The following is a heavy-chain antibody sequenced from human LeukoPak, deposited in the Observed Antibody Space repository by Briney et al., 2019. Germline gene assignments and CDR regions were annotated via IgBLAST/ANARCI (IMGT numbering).Heavy chain of an antibody. Sequence: PSETLSLTCAVSGYSISSGYYWSWIRQPAGKGLEWIGRIYTSGSTNYNPSLKSRVTISVDTSKNQFSLKLSSVTAADTAVYYCARGMGDNSQDNWFDPWGQGTLVTVSS. V-gene: IGHV4-61*02. CDR2: IYTSGST. CDR3: ARGMGDNSQDNWFDP. J-gene: IGHJ5*02. D-gene: IGHD3-16*01. CDR1: GYSISSGYY.